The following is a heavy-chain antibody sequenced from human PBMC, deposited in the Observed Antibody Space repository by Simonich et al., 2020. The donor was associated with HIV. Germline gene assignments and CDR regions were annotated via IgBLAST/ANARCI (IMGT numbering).Heavy chain of an antibody. V-gene: IGHV4-34*01. CDR3: ARLTAGGLGEYFQH. D-gene: IGHD6-13*01. J-gene: IGHJ1*01. CDR2: INHSGST. Sequence: QVQLQQWGAGLLKPSETLSLTCAVYGGSFSGYYWSWIRQPPGRGLEWIGEINHSGSTNYNPSLKSRGTISVDTSKNQFSLKLCSVTATDTAVYYCARLTAGGLGEYFQHWGQGTLVTVSS. CDR1: GGSFSGYY.